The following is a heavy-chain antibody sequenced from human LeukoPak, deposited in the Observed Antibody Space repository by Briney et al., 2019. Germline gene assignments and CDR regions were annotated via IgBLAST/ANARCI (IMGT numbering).Heavy chain of an antibody. V-gene: IGHV4-34*01. CDR2: INHSGST. Sequence: SETLSLTCAVYGGSFSGYYWSWIRQPPGKGLEWIGEINHSGSTNYNPSLKSRVTISVDTSKNQFSLKLSSVTAADTAVYYCARRSVRGVIRYWGQGTLVTVSS. D-gene: IGHD3-10*01. J-gene: IGHJ4*02. CDR3: ARRSVRGVIRY. CDR1: GGSFSGYY.